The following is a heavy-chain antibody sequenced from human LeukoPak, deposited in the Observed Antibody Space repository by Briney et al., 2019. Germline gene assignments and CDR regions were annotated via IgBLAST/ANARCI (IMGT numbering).Heavy chain of an antibody. J-gene: IGHJ4*02. CDR1: GYTFTGYY. D-gene: IGHD3-22*01. CDR3: ARDYYDSSGYSSN. V-gene: IGHV1-2*02. CDR2: INPNSGGT. Sequence: ASVKVSCKASGYTFTGYYMHWVRQAPGQGLEWMGWINPNSGGTSYAQKLQGRVTMTRDTSISTAYMELSRLRSDDTAVYYCARDYYDSSGYSSNWGQGALVTVSS.